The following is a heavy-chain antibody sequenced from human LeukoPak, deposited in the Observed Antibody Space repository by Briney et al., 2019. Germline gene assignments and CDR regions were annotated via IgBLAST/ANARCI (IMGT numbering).Heavy chain of an antibody. CDR1: GFTFSSYG. J-gene: IGHJ4*02. D-gene: IGHD4-17*01. V-gene: IGHV3-30*18. CDR2: ISYDGSNK. Sequence: GVSLRLSCAASGFTFSSYGMHWVRQAPGKGLEWVAVISYDGSNKYYADSVKGRFTISRDNSKNTLYLQMNSLRAEDTAVYYCAKDYATVTTEYFDYWGQGTLSPSPQ. CDR3: AKDYATVTTEYFDY.